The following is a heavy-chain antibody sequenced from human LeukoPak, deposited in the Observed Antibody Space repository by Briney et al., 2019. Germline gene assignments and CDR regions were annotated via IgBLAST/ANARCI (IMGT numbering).Heavy chain of an antibody. CDR2: IKQDGSER. J-gene: IGHJ4*02. CDR1: GFTVSSNY. D-gene: IGHD3-16*02. CDR3: ARVHLRGVWGSYRYFDY. Sequence: GGSLRLSCAASGFTVSSNYMSWVRQAPGKGLEWVANIKQDGSERYYVDSVKGRFTISRDNAKNSLYLQMNSLRAEDTAVYYCARVHLRGVWGSYRYFDYWGQGTLVTVSS. V-gene: IGHV3-7*04.